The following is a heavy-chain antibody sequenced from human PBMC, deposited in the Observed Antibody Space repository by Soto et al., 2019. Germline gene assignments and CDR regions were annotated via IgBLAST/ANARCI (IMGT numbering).Heavy chain of an antibody. CDR3: GKNYYSDN. J-gene: IGHJ4*02. CDR2: ITTSGDRT. V-gene: IGHV3-23*01. Sequence: EVQLLESGGDLIQPGGSLRLSCAASGFTFSSYAMSWVRQAPGKGLEWVSSITTSGDRTHYADSVKGRFTISRDNFKNTLSLQMNSLRAEDTAIYYCGKNYYSDNWGQGTLVTVSS. CDR1: GFTFSSYA.